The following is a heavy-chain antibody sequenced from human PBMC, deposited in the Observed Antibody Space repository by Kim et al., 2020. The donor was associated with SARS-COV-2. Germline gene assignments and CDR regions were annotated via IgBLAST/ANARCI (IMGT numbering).Heavy chain of an antibody. V-gene: IGHV1-3*01. CDR1: GYTFTSYA. CDR3: ARDLDIVVVPAANHYYGMDV. Sequence: ASVKVSCKASGYTFTSYAMHWVRQAPGQRLEWMGWINAGNGNTKYSQKFQGRVTITRDTSASTAYMELSSLRSEDTAVYYCARDLDIVVVPAANHYYGMDVWGQGTTVTVSS. J-gene: IGHJ6*02. CDR2: INAGNGNT. D-gene: IGHD2-2*01.